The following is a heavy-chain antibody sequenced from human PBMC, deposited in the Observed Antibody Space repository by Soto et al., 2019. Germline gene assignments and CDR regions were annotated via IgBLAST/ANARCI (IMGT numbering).Heavy chain of an antibody. Sequence: GAEVKRAGEALKISCKGSGYDFFGYWIVWVRQMPGKGLEWMAMIYPDDSQTIYSPSFQGQVTLSADKSISTASLQWNSLKVSDTAMYYCARYNAPSLAGNWFDPWGQGTLVTVTS. V-gene: IGHV5-51*01. CDR1: GYDFFGYW. D-gene: IGHD1-20*01. CDR2: IYPDDSQT. J-gene: IGHJ5*02. CDR3: ARYNAPSLAGNWFDP.